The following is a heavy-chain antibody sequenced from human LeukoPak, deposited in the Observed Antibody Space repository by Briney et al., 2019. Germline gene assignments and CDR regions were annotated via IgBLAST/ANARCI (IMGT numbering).Heavy chain of an antibody. D-gene: IGHD3-16*01. CDR2: ISGSGRST. V-gene: IGHV3-23*01. CDR1: GFTFSSYG. CDR3: ARDLGWGREPGRSFDY. J-gene: IGHJ4*02. Sequence: GGSLRLSCAASGFTFSSYGMSWVRQAPGKGLEWVSAISGSGRSTSYADSVKGRFTISRDNAKNSLYLQMNSLRAEDTAVYYCARDLGWGREPGRSFDYWGQGTLVTVSS.